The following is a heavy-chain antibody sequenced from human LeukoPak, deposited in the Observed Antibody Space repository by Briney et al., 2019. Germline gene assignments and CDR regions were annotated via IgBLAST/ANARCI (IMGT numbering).Heavy chain of an antibody. CDR2: ISGSGGST. CDR1: GFTFSSYA. D-gene: IGHD4-17*01. V-gene: IGHV3-23*01. Sequence: GGSLRLSCPASGFTFSSYAMSWVRQAPGKGLEWVSVISGSGGSTYYADSVKGRFTISRDNSKNTLYLQMNSLRAEDTAVYYCAKDSDYGGIDDAFDIWGQGTMVTVSS. CDR3: AKDSDYGGIDDAFDI. J-gene: IGHJ3*02.